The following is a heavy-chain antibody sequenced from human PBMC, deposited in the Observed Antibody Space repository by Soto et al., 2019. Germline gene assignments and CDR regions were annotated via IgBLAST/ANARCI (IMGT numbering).Heavy chain of an antibody. CDR2: INHSGST. V-gene: IGHV4-34*01. CDR1: GGSFSGYY. J-gene: IGHJ6*02. CDR3: ARGRYYDFWSGYWTNYYGMDV. Sequence: SETLSLTCAVYGGSFSGYYWSWIRQPPGKGLEWIGEINHSGSTNYNPSLKSRVTISVDTSKNQFSLKLSSVTAADTAVYYCARGRYYDFWSGYWTNYYGMDVWGQGTTVTVSS. D-gene: IGHD3-3*01.